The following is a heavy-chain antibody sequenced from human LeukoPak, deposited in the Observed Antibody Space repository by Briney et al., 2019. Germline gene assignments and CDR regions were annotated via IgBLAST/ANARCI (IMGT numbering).Heavy chain of an antibody. D-gene: IGHD3-22*01. Sequence: SQTLSLTCAVYGGSFSGYYWSWIRQPPGKGLEWIGEINHSGSTNYNPSLKSRVTISVDTSKNQFTLKLSSVTAADTAVYFCARGPPTDYYDSSGFYYVFDYWGQGTLVTVSS. CDR3: ARGPPTDYYDSSGFYYVFDY. CDR1: GGSFSGYY. J-gene: IGHJ4*02. CDR2: INHSGST. V-gene: IGHV4-34*01.